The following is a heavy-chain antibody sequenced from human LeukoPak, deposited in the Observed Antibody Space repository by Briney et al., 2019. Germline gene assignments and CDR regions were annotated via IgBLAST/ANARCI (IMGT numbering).Heavy chain of an antibody. CDR2: ISYDGSNY. D-gene: IGHD1-26*01. J-gene: IGHJ2*01. CDR3: ARDWWPHGSTGGYFDL. CDR1: GFSFSNSA. V-gene: IGHV3-30*14. Sequence: GGSLRLSCVASGFSFSNSAMHWVRQAPGKGLEWVALISYDGSNYFYADSLKGRFTISRDNSKNTLYLQMNSLGPDDTAVYYCARDWWPHGSTGGYFDLWGRGTLVTVSS.